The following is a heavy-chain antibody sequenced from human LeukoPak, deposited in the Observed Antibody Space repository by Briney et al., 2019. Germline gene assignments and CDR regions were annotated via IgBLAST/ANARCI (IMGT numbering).Heavy chain of an antibody. CDR3: ASASSSYRHPGWFDP. V-gene: IGHV5-51*01. D-gene: IGHD6-13*01. CDR1: GYSFTSYW. Sequence: GESLKISCKGSGYSFTSYWIGWVRQMPGKGLEWMGIIYPGDSDTRYSPSFQGQVTISADKSISTAYLQWSSLKASDTAMYYCASASSSYRHPGWFDPWGQGTLVTVSS. J-gene: IGHJ5*02. CDR2: IYPGDSDT.